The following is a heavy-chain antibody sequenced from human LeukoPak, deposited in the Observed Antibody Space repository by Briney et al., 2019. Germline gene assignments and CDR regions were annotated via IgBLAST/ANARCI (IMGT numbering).Heavy chain of an antibody. D-gene: IGHD6-19*01. CDR3: RCIAVADMNTDY. J-gene: IGHJ4*02. Sequence: SETLSLTCTVSGGSISSYYWSWIRQPPGKGLEWIGYIYYSGSTNYNPSLKSRVTISVDTSKNQFSLKLSSVTAADTAVYYCRCIAVADMNTDYWGQGTLVTVSS. V-gene: IGHV4-59*01. CDR1: GGSISSYY. CDR2: IYYSGST.